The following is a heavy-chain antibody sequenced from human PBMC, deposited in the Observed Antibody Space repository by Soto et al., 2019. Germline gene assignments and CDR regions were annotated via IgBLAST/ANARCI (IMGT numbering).Heavy chain of an antibody. CDR3: ATQWGDPNWFDP. CDR2: INPSGGST. V-gene: IGHV1-46*01. Sequence: ASVKVSCKASGYTFTSYYMHWVRQAPGQGLEWMGIINPSGGSTSYAQKFQGRVTMTRDTSTSTVYMELSSLRSEDTAVYYCATQWGDPNWFDPWGQGTLVTAPQ. J-gene: IGHJ5*02. D-gene: IGHD3-16*01. CDR1: GYTFTSYY.